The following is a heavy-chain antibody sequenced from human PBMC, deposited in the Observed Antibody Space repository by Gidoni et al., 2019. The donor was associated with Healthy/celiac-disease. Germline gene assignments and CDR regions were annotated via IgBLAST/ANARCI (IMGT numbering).Heavy chain of an antibody. CDR1: GGTFSSYA. Sequence: QVQLVQSGAEVKKPGSSVKVSCKASGGTFSSYAISWVRQAPGQGLEWMGGIIPIFGTANYAQKFQGRVTITADESTSTAYMELSSLRSEDTAVYYCARGSSFKIIVGATNYYYGMDVWGQGTTVTVSS. D-gene: IGHD1-26*01. CDR2: IIPIFGTA. CDR3: ARGSSFKIIVGATNYYYGMDV. V-gene: IGHV1-69*01. J-gene: IGHJ6*02.